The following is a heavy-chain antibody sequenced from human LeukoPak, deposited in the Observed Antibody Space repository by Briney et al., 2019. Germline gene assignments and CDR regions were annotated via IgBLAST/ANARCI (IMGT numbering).Heavy chain of an antibody. CDR3: AKVETSGGANCYALDY. J-gene: IGHJ4*02. Sequence: GGSLRLSCAASGFTFSSYAMTWVRQAPDKGLEWVSAISGSDGSTYYADSVKGRFTISRDDSQNTLYLQMNSLSAEDTAVYYCAKVETSGGANCYALDYWGQGTLVSVSS. CDR2: ISGSDGST. CDR1: GFTFSSYA. V-gene: IGHV3-23*01. D-gene: IGHD2-2*01.